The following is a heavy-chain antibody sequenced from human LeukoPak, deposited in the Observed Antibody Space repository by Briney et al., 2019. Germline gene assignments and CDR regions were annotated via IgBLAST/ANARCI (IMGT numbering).Heavy chain of an antibody. CDR1: GFTFSTYA. D-gene: IGHD3-10*01. Sequence: GGSLRLSCAASGFTFSTYAMHWVRQAPGKGLEWVAVISYDGSNKYSADSVKGRFTISRDNSKNTLYLQMNSLRAEDTAVYYCARDRLSWELHFDYWGQGTLVTVSS. J-gene: IGHJ4*02. V-gene: IGHV3-30*04. CDR3: ARDRLSWELHFDY. CDR2: ISYDGSNK.